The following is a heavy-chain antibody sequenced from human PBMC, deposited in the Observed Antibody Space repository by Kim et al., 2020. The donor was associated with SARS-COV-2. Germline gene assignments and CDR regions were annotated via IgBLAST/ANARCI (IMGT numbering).Heavy chain of an antibody. J-gene: IGHJ4*02. D-gene: IGHD3-22*01. CDR3: ARRGYYDSSGYYPYYFDY. Sequence: QGRVTITRDTSASTAYMELSSLRSEDTAVYYCARRGYYDSSGYYPYYFDYWGQGTLVTVSS. V-gene: IGHV1-3*01.